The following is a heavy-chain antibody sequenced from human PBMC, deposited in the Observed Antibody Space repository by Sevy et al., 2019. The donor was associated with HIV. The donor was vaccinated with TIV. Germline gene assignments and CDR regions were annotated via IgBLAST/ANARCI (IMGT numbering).Heavy chain of an antibody. Sequence: SYTLSLTCTVSGVSISTYYWTWIRQSPGKGLEWIGYIYYGGITNYNPSLKSRGTISVDTSKNHFSLKLTSVTTADTAMYYCARAAGEYYYAMDVWGQGTTVTVSS. CDR3: ARAAGEYYYAMDV. D-gene: IGHD6-13*01. CDR1: GVSISTYY. CDR2: IYYGGIT. J-gene: IGHJ6*02. V-gene: IGHV4-59*07.